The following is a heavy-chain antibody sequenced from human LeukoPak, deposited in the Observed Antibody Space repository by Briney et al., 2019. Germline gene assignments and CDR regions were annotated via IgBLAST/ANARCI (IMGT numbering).Heavy chain of an antibody. D-gene: IGHD3-10*01. V-gene: IGHV4-38-2*01. CDR2: IYHSGST. CDR3: ARVHYYGSGSSNWFDP. J-gene: IGHJ5*02. Sequence: PSETLSLTCAVSGYSISSGYYWGWIRPPPGKGLEWIGSIYHSGSTYYNPSLKSRVTISVDTSKNQFSLKLSSVTAADTAVYYCARVHYYGSGSSNWFDPWGQGTLVTVSS. CDR1: GYSISSGYY.